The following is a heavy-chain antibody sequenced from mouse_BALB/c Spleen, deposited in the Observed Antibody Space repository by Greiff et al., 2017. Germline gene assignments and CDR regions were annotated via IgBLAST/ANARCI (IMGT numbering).Heavy chain of an antibody. D-gene: IGHD4-1*01. V-gene: IGHV1-69*02. J-gene: IGHJ2*01. CDR3: ARLGREDY. CDR1: GYTFTSYW. CDR2: IDPSDSYT. Sequence: QVHVKQPGAELVKPGASVKLSCKASGYTFTSYWMHWVKQRPGQGLEWIGEIDPSDSYTNYNQKFKGKATLTVDKSSSTAYMQLSSLTSEDSAVYYCARLGREDYWGQGTTLTVSS.